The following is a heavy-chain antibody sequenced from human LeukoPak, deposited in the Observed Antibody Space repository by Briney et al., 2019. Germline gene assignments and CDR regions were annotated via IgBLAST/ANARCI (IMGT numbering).Heavy chain of an antibody. V-gene: IGHV3-21*04. D-gene: IGHD1-26*01. CDR2: ISSSSSYI. CDR1: GFTFSSYS. Sequence: GGSLRLSCAASGFTFSSYSMNWVRQAPGKRLEWVSSISSSSSYIYYADSVKGRFTISRDNAKNSLYLQMNSLRAEDTAIYYCVRDRGTYRPIDYWGQGTLVTVSS. CDR3: VRDRGTYRPIDY. J-gene: IGHJ4*02.